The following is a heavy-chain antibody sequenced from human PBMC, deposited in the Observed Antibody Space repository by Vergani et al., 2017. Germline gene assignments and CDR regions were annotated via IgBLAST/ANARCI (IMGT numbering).Heavy chain of an antibody. J-gene: IGHJ4*02. Sequence: QVQLQESGPGLVKPSETLSLTCTVSGGSISSYYWSWIRQPPGKGLEWIGHIYYSGSTNYNPSLKSRVTMSVDTSKNQFSLKLSSVTAADTAVYYCARALKSYGGYTFDYWGQGTLVTVSS. CDR2: IYYSGST. D-gene: IGHD4-17*01. CDR3: ARALKSYGGYTFDY. V-gene: IGHV4-59*01. CDR1: GGSISSYY.